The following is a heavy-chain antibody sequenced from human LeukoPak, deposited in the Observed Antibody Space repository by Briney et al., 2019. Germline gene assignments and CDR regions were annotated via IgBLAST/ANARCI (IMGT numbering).Heavy chain of an antibody. CDR2: IDPSDSYI. CDR1: GYSSPSYW. Sequence: GESLKISCEVSGYSSPSYWISWVRQMPGKGLEWMGRIDPSDSYINYNPSFQGHVSFSANKSISTAYLHWASLKASDTAMYYFAALRGPMIPWGQGTLVIVSS. V-gene: IGHV5-10-1*01. D-gene: IGHD3-22*01. CDR3: AALRGPMIP. J-gene: IGHJ4*02.